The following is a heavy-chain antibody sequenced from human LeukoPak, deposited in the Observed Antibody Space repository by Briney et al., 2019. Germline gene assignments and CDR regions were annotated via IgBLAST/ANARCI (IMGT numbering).Heavy chain of an antibody. CDR2: IRSKANSYAT. J-gene: IGHJ5*02. CDR1: GFTFSGSA. Sequence: PGGSLRLSCAASGFTFSGSAMHWVRQASGKGLEWVGRIRSKANSYATAYAASVKGRFTISRDDSKNTAYLQMNSLRAEDTAVYYCARGQGYCSSTSCYLWFDPWGQGTLVTVSS. V-gene: IGHV3-73*01. D-gene: IGHD2-2*01. CDR3: ARGQGYCSSTSCYLWFDP.